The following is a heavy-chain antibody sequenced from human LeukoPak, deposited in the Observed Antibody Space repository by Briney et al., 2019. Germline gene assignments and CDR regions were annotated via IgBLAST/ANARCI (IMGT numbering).Heavy chain of an antibody. CDR2: IKPDGSEK. CDR1: GFTFSAFW. V-gene: IGHV3-7*01. Sequence: GGSLRLSCAASGFTFSAFWMTWVRQAPGKGLEWVANIKPDGSEKSYVDSVKGRFTISRDNAKNSLYLEMNSLRAEDTAPYYCTTNTGDDWGQGTLVTVSS. CDR3: TTNTGDD. J-gene: IGHJ4*02. D-gene: IGHD2-8*02.